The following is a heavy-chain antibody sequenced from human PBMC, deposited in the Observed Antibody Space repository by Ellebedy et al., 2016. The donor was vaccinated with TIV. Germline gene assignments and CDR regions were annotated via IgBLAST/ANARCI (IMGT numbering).Heavy chain of an antibody. CDR2: IRQGGSEK. D-gene: IGHD1-26*01. V-gene: IGHV3-7*01. J-gene: IGHJ4*02. CDR1: GFTFSTYW. Sequence: GESLKISCAGSGFTFSTYWMSWVRQAPGTGLEWVAGIRQGGSEKYYVDSVRGRFTISRDEAKNSLYLQMNSLRDEDTAVYYCATQWELYDWGQGTPVTVSS. CDR3: ATQWELYD.